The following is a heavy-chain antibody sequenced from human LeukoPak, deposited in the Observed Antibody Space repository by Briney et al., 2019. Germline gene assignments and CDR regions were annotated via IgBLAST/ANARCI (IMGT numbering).Heavy chain of an antibody. CDR3: ANIVVVPAYDAFDI. CDR2: IYYSGST. Sequence: PSETLSLTCTVSGGSISSSSYYWGWIRQPPGKGLEWIGSIYYSGSTYYNPSLKSRVTISVDTSKNQFSLKLSSVTAADTAVYYCANIVVVPAYDAFDIWGQGTMVTVSS. D-gene: IGHD2-2*01. CDR1: GGSISSSSYY. V-gene: IGHV4-39*01. J-gene: IGHJ3*02.